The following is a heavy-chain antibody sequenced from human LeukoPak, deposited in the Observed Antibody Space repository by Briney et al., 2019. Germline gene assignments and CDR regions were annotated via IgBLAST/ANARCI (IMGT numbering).Heavy chain of an antibody. CDR3: ARGRRILVGDTNAGDFFDY. Sequence: ASMKVSCKASGYTFTHYYIHWVRQAPGQGLEWMAWINPNSGGTHSAQKLQGSVTMTRDTSISTAYMELSRLKSDDTAVYYCARGRRILVGDTNAGDFFDYWGQGALITVSS. CDR2: INPNSGGT. J-gene: IGHJ4*02. D-gene: IGHD1-26*01. V-gene: IGHV1-2*02. CDR1: GYTFTHYY.